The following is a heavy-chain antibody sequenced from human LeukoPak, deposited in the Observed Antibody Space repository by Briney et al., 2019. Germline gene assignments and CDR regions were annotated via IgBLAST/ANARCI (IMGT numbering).Heavy chain of an antibody. D-gene: IGHD5-12*01. CDR1: GFTFSSYG. CDR2: IWYDGSNK. J-gene: IGHJ3*02. V-gene: IGHV3-33*01. CDR3: ARDRVIVATNDAFDI. Sequence: PGRSLRLSCAASGFTFSSYGMHWVRQAPGKGLEWVAVIWYDGSNKYYADSVKGRFTISRDNSKNTLYLQMNSLRAEDTAVYYCARDRVIVATNDAFDIWAKGQWSPSLQ.